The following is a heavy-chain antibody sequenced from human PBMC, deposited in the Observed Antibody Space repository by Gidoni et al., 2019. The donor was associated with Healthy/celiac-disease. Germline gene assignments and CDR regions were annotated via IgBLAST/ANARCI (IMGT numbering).Heavy chain of an antibody. CDR1: GFTFSSYA. J-gene: IGHJ3*02. CDR2: ISGSGGST. CDR3: AKFCGGDCPMRYPDAFDI. D-gene: IGHD2-21*01. V-gene: IGHV3-23*01. Sequence: SGFTFSSYAMSWVRQAPGKGLEWVSAISGSGGSTYYADSVKGRFTISRDNSKNTLYLQMNSLRAEDTAVYYCAKFCGGDCPMRYPDAFDIWGQGTMVTVSS.